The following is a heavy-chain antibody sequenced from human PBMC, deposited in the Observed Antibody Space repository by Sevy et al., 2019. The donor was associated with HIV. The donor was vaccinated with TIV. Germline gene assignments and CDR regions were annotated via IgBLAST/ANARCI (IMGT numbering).Heavy chain of an antibody. CDR2: LSGSGSYT. D-gene: IGHD3-10*01. V-gene: IGHV3-23*01. CDR3: AKERVKGNNYGSGSYPNWFDS. J-gene: IGHJ5*01. CDR1: GFTFSSHA. Sequence: EGSLRLSCVASGFTFSSHAMSWVRQAPGKELQWVSALSGSGSYTYYTDSVKGRFTISRDNSKNTLYLQMKRLRDEDTAVYYCAKERVKGNNYGSGSYPNWFDSWGQGTLVTVSS.